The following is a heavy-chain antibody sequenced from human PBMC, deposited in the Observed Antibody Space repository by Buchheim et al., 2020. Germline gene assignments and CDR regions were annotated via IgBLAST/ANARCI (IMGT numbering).Heavy chain of an antibody. CDR1: GFTFSSYA. CDR2: ISYDGSNK. V-gene: IGHV3-30-3*01. Sequence: QVQLVKSGGGVVQPGRSLRLSCAASGFTFSSYAMHWVRQAPGKGLEWVAVISYDGSNKYYADSVKGRFTISRDTSKNTLYLQMNSLRAEGTAVYYCARDRAYGDPNLYFDYWGQGTL. CDR3: ARDRAYGDPNLYFDY. J-gene: IGHJ4*02. D-gene: IGHD4-17*01.